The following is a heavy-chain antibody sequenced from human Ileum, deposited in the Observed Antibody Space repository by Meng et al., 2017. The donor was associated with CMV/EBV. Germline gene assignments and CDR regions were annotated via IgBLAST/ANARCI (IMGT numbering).Heavy chain of an antibody. CDR1: GFAFSTYA. V-gene: IGHV3-21*01. J-gene: IGHJ4*02. D-gene: IGHD1-26*01. CDR2: IDATSTWI. Sequence: CAASGFAFSTYAMPWVRQAPGKGLEWVSTIDATSTWIYYADSVKGRFTISRDNAKNSLYLQMSSLRAEDTAVYYCTRDLVAATAPNNWGQGTLVTVSS. CDR3: TRDLVAATAPNN.